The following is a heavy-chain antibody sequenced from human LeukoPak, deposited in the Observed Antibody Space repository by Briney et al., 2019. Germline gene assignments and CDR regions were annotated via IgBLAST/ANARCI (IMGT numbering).Heavy chain of an antibody. CDR3: ARDDDYGDYVPTVAFDI. CDR1: GFTFSSYS. CDR2: ISSSSSYI. Sequence: GGSLRLSCAASGFTFSSYSMNWVRQAPGKGLEWVSSISSSSSYIYYADSVKGRFTISGDNAKNSLYLQMNSLRAEDTAVYYCARDDDYGDYVPTVAFDIWGQGTMVTVSS. V-gene: IGHV3-21*01. J-gene: IGHJ3*02. D-gene: IGHD4-17*01.